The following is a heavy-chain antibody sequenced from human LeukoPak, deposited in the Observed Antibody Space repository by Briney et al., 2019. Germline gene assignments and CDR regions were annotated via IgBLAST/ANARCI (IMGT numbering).Heavy chain of an antibody. V-gene: IGHV1-2*02. CDR1: GYTFTGYY. J-gene: IGHJ4*02. Sequence: EASVNVSCKASGYTFTGYYMHWVRQAPGQGLEWMGWINPNSGGTNYVQKFQGRVTMTRDTSISTAYMELSRLRSDDTAVYYCARGRPSHYDFWSGYYEDFDYWGQGTLVTVSS. CDR2: INPNSGGT. CDR3: ARGRPSHYDFWSGYYEDFDY. D-gene: IGHD3-3*01.